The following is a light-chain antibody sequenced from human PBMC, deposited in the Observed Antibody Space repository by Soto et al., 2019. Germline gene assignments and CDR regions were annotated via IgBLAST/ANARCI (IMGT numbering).Light chain of an antibody. CDR2: LGS. CDR1: HSLLHSDGYNY. V-gene: IGKV2-28*01. Sequence: DIVMTQSPLSLPVTPGEPASISCRSSHSLLHSDGYNYLDWYLQKPGQSPQLLIYLGSNRASGVPDRFSGSGSGTDFTLKISRVEAEDVGVYYCMQALQTELTFGGGTKVEIK. CDR3: MQALQTELT. J-gene: IGKJ4*01.